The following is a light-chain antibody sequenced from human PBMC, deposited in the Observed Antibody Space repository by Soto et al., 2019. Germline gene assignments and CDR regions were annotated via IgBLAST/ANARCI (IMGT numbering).Light chain of an antibody. CDR1: QTSRSIC. V-gene: IGKV3-20*01. CDR3: HHSGNSHGT. CDR2: GAS. J-gene: IGKJ1*01. Sequence: PGETATLSCRASQTSRSICLTLYRHASGRVPRLLIYGASSRATGIPDRFSGSGSGTDFTLTISRLEPQDVAVYYCHHSGNSHGTFGQGTKVDIK.